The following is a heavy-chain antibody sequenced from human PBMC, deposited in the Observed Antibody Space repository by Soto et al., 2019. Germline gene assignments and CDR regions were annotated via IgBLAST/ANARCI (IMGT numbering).Heavy chain of an antibody. CDR3: AGADPGAFDI. J-gene: IGHJ3*02. CDR2: IYYSGNT. CDR1: GGSISRTTYY. V-gene: IGHV4-39*01. Sequence: ETLSLTCFVSGGSISRTTYYWGWVRQPPRKGLEWIGSIYYSGNTYYNPSLRSRVSISVDTSKNQFSLKLRSVTAADTAVYYCAGADPGAFDIWGPGTMVTVSS.